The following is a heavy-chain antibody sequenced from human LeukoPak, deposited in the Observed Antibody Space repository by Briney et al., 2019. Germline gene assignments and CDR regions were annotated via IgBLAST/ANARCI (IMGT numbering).Heavy chain of an antibody. Sequence: GESLKISRKGSGYSFTSYWISRVRPMPGKGPEWMGRIDPSDSYTNYSPSFQGHVTISADKSISTAYLQWSSLKASDTAMYYCANSRGYTEFDYWGQGTLVTVSS. CDR2: IDPSDSYT. V-gene: IGHV5-10-1*01. J-gene: IGHJ4*02. D-gene: IGHD3-10*01. CDR3: ANSRGYTEFDY. CDR1: GYSFTSYW.